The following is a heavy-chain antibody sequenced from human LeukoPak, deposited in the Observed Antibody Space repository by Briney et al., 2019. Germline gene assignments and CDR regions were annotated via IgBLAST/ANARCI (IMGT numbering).Heavy chain of an antibody. J-gene: IGHJ4*02. V-gene: IGHV4-38-2*02. CDR2: IYHSGRT. D-gene: IGHD3-22*01. Sequence: PSETLSLTCTVSGYSISSGYYWGWIRQPPGEGLEWIGSIYHSGRTSYNPSLRSRVTISVDTSKNKFSLKLSSVTAADTAVYYCARDHPYYYDSSGYYYGMFDYWGQGTLVTVSS. CDR3: ARDHPYYYDSSGYYYGMFDY. CDR1: GYSISSGYY.